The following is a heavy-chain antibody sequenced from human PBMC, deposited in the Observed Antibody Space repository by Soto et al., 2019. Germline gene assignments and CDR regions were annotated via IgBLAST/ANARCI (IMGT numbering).Heavy chain of an antibody. CDR2: IYPGDSDT. J-gene: IGHJ4*02. D-gene: IGHD3-22*01. CDR3: ARGTGRVDSSGYYHGFYFDY. V-gene: IGHV5-51*01. CDR1: GYSFTSYW. Sequence: PGESLKISCKGSGYSFTSYWIGWVRQMPGKGLEWMGIIYPGDSDTRYSPSFQGQVTISADKSISTAYLQWSSLKASDTAMYYCARGTGRVDSSGYYHGFYFDYWGQGTLVTVSS.